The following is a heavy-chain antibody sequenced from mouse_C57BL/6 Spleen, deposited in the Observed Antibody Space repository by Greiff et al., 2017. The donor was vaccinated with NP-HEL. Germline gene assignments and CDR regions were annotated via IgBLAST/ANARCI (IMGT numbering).Heavy chain of an antibody. V-gene: IGHV1-69*01. CDR1: GYTFTSYW. J-gene: IGHJ1*03. CDR3: ARSYGSSPSYWYFDV. Sequence: QVQLQQSGAELVMPGASVKLSCKASGYTFTSYWMHWVKQRPGQGLEWIGEIDPSDSYTNYNQKFKGKSTLTVDKSSSTAYMQLSSLTSEDSAVYYCARSYGSSPSYWYFDVWGTGTTVTVSS. D-gene: IGHD1-1*01. CDR2: IDPSDSYT.